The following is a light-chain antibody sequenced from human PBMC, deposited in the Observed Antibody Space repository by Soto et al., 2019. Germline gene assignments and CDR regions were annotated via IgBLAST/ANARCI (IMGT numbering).Light chain of an antibody. CDR2: TAS. Sequence: DIQMTQSPSSLSASVGDRVTITCRASEPISTNLNWYQHRPGKAPNLVIYTASILQSGLASRFSGSGSGTDFTLTISSLQPEDFATYYCQQSSSIPLTFGGGTRVEIK. CDR3: QQSSSIPLT. V-gene: IGKV1-39*01. J-gene: IGKJ4*01. CDR1: EPISTN.